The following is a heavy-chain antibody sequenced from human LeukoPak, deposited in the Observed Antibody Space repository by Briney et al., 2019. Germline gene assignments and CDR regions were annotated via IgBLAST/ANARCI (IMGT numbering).Heavy chain of an antibody. CDR3: ARVMGRISWFDS. D-gene: IGHD2-8*01. J-gene: IGHJ5*01. CDR1: GDSISSYY. Sequence: SETLSLTCTVSGDSISSYYWTWIRQPPGKGLEWIGYIYHSASTNYNPSLKSRVTISVDTSKNQFSLRLSSVTAADTAVYYYARVMGRISWFDSWGQGTLVTVSS. V-gene: IGHV4-59*01. CDR2: IYHSAST.